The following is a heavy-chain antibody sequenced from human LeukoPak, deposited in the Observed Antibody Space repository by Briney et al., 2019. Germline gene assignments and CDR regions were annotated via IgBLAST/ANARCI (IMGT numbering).Heavy chain of an antibody. V-gene: IGHV3-15*01. CDR3: TAVRSY. CDR2: IMTKTAGGAT. J-gene: IGHJ4*02. Sequence: GGSLRLSCVASGFTFSNTWMNWVRQAPGKGLEWVGRIMTKTAGGATDYAAPVKGRFTISRDDSKNTVYLQMNSLNTEDTAVYYCTAVRSYWGQGTLVTVSS. CDR1: GFTFSNTW.